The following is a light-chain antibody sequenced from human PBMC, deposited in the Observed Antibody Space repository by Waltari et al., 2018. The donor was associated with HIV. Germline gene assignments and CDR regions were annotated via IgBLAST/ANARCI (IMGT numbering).Light chain of an antibody. CDR3: QSYDSSLSGGV. CDR1: SSNSGAGYD. V-gene: IGLV1-40*01. J-gene: IGLJ3*02. CDR2: GNS. Sequence: QSALTQPPSVSGAPGQRVTLSCTRSSSNSGAGYDVHSYQQVPGTAPKLPIYGNSNRPSGVPDRFSGSKSGTSASLAVTGLQAEDEADYYCQSYDSSLSGGVFGGGTKLSVL.